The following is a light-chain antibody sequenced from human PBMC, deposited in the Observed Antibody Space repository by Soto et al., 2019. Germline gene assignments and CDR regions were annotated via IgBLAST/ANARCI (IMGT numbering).Light chain of an antibody. V-gene: IGLV2-14*03. CDR3: TSYTTSGAFVV. J-gene: IGLJ2*01. CDR2: DVI. CDR1: SSDVGGYNY. Sequence: QSALTQPASVSGSPGQSITISCTGTSSDVGGYNYVSWYQQHPGKAPKLMIYDVINRPSGVSGRFSGSKSGNTASLTISGLQADDEANYYCTSYTTSGAFVVFGGGTKVTVL.